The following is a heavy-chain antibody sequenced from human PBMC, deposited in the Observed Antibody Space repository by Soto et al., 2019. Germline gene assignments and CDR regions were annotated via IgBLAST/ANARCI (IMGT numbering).Heavy chain of an antibody. CDR2: INSDGTKT. CDR1: GFTFNTYW. D-gene: IGHD5-12*01. V-gene: IGHV3-74*01. Sequence: GGPKRHSCAASGFTFNTYWMHRVRQAPGKGLVWVSRINSDGTKTTYADSVKGRFTISRDNAKNTVYLQMNSLRAEDTAVYYCTTVATNSYNWLDPWGQGTLVTVSS. CDR3: TTVATNSYNWLDP. J-gene: IGHJ5*02.